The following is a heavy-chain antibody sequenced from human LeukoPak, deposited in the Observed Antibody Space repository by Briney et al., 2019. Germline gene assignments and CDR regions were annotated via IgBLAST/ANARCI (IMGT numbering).Heavy chain of an antibody. CDR2: IYYSGST. J-gene: IGHJ4*02. Sequence: SETLSLTCTVSGGSISSYYWSWIRQPPGKGLEWIGYIYYSGSTNYNPSLRSRVTISVDTSKNQFSLKLSSVTAAGTAVYYCARDGGYGDLHWGQGTLVTVSS. CDR1: GGSISSYY. V-gene: IGHV4-59*01. CDR3: ARDGGYGDLH. D-gene: IGHD4-17*01.